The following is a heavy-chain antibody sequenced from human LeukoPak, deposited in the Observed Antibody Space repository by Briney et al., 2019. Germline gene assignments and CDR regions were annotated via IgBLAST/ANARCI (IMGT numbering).Heavy chain of an antibody. Sequence: GGSLRLSCAASGFTFSSYAMHWVRQASGKGLEWVAVISYDGSNKYYADSVKGRFTISRDNSKNTLYLQMNSLRAEDTAVYYCARDRGYYGSGSYYAFDFDYWGQGTLVTVSS. CDR1: GFTFSSYA. D-gene: IGHD3-10*01. J-gene: IGHJ4*02. CDR2: ISYDGSNK. V-gene: IGHV3-30*04. CDR3: ARDRGYYGSGSYYAFDFDY.